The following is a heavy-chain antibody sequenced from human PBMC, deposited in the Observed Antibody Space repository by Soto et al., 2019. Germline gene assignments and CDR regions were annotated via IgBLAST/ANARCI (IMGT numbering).Heavy chain of an antibody. CDR1: GYSFTNND. D-gene: IGHD4-17*01. CDR2: IIPIFGTA. V-gene: IGHV1-69*13. CDR3: ERGNYGGNSGKWFDP. J-gene: IGHJ5*02. Sequence: SVKFSCKASGYSFTNNDVSWLRQAPGQGLEWMGGIIPIFGTANYAQKFQGRVTITADESTSTAYMELSSLRSEDTAVYYCERGNYGGNSGKWFDPWGQGTLVTVSS.